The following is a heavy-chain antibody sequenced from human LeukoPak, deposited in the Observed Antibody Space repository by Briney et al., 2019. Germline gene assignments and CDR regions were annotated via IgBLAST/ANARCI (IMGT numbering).Heavy chain of an antibody. J-gene: IGHJ4*02. CDR3: ARVRYYYDSSGLYYFDY. CDR1: GFTVSSNY. Sequence: GGSLRLSCAASGFTVSSNYMSWVRQAPGKGLEWVSVIYSGGSTYYADSVKGRFTISRDNSKNALYLQMNSLRAEDTAVYYCARVRYYYDSSGLYYFDYWGQGTLVTVSS. D-gene: IGHD3-22*01. V-gene: IGHV3-53*01. CDR2: IYSGGST.